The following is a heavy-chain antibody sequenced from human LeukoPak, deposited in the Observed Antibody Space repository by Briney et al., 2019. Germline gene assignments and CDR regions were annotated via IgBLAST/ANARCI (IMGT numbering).Heavy chain of an antibody. CDR2: IIPIFGTA. J-gene: IGHJ6*03. Sequence: ASVKVSCKASGGTFSSYAISWVRQAPGQGLEWMRRIIPIFGTANYAQKFQGRVTITADKSTSTAYMELSSLRSEDTAVYYCARAQTTMAYYYYYYMDVWGKGTTVTVSS. V-gene: IGHV1-69*06. D-gene: IGHD5-18*01. CDR3: ARAQTTMAYYYYYYMDV. CDR1: GGTFSSYA.